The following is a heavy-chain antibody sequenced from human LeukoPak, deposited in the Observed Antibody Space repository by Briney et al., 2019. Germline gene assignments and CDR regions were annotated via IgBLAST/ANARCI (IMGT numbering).Heavy chain of an antibody. V-gene: IGHV1-8*01. D-gene: IGHD4-17*01. Sequence: ASVKVSCKASGYTFTSYDINWVRQATGQGLERVGWMNPNSGNTGYAQKFQGRVTMTRNTSISTAYMELSSLRSEDTAVYYCARGRLRYGFLDYWGRGTLVTVSS. CDR1: GYTFTSYD. CDR2: MNPNSGNT. J-gene: IGHJ4*02. CDR3: ARGRLRYGFLDY.